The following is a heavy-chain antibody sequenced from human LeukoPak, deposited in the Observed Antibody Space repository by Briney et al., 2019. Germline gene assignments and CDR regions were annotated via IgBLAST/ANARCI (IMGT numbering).Heavy chain of an antibody. J-gene: IGHJ4*02. Sequence: SETLSLTCTISGGSISSSSYYWGWIRQPPGKGLEWIGSIYYSGSTYYNPSLKSRVTISVDTSKNQFSLKLSSVTAADTAIYYCARSYCSGGSCWVYFDYWGQGTLVTVSS. D-gene: IGHD2-15*01. CDR2: IYYSGST. CDR3: ARSYCSGGSCWVYFDY. V-gene: IGHV4-39*07. CDR1: GGSISSSSYY.